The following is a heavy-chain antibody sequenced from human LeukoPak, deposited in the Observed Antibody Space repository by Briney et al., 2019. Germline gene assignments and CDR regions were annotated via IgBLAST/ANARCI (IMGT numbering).Heavy chain of an antibody. Sequence: PSETLSLTCSVSGGSMSGYYWSWLRQPAGRGLEWIGRIYSSGVTHYNTSLESRVTMSVDTSKNQFSLRLNSLTAADTAVYYCARDSSCSTTVCFGFDPWGQGFLVTVSS. J-gene: IGHJ5*02. CDR3: ARDSSCSTTVCFGFDP. CDR2: IYSSGVT. V-gene: IGHV4-4*07. CDR1: GGSMSGYY. D-gene: IGHD2-2*01.